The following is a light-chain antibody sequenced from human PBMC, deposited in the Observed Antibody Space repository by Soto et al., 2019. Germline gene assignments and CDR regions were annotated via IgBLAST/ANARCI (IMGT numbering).Light chain of an antibody. V-gene: IGKV1-27*01. CDR3: QKYNSAPRT. J-gene: IGKJ1*01. CDR2: DAS. CDR1: QSISRS. Sequence: DIQMTQSPSTLSASVGDRVTITCRASQSISRSLAWYQHQPGKAPKLLIYDASSLQSGVPSRFSGSGSGTDFTLTISSLQPEDVATYYCQKYNSAPRTFGQGTKVDIK.